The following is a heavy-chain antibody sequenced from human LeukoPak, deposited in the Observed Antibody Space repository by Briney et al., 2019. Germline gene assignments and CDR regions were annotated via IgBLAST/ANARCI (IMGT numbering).Heavy chain of an antibody. V-gene: IGHV1-69*04. CDR3: ASDVDTAMVTRAFDI. CDR1: GGTFSSYA. CDR2: IIPILGIA. D-gene: IGHD5-18*01. Sequence: EASVKVSCKASGGTFSSYAISWVRQAPGQGLEWMGRIIPILGIANYAQKFQGRVTITADKSTSTAYMELSGLRSEDTAVYYCASDVDTAMVTRAFDIWGQGTMVTVSS. J-gene: IGHJ3*02.